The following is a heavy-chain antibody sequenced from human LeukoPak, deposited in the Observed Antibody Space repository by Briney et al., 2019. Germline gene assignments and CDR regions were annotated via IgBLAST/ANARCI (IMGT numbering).Heavy chain of an antibody. CDR3: ARDSYFYESSGYYGDYYYYGLDV. V-gene: IGHV4-34*01. CDR2: INHSGSP. D-gene: IGHD3-22*01. CDR1: GGSFSGYY. Sequence: PSETLSLTCPVSGGSFSGYYWTWIRQPPGKGLEWIGEINHSGSPNYNPSLKSRVTISGDTSKSQFSLRLTSVTAADTAVYYCARDSYFYESSGYYGDYYYYGLDVWGQGTTVTVSS. J-gene: IGHJ6*02.